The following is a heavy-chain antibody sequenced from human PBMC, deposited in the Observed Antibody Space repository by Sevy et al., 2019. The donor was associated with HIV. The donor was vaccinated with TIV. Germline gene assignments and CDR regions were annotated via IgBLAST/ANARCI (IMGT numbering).Heavy chain of an antibody. Sequence: QSQTLSLTCGISGDSVSSKGAAWNWIRQSPSRGLEWLGRTYYRSKWYATYAVSVKSRLIINPDTSKNQFSLHLNSVTPEDATVYYCARAVTTCDGQGCNYFDSWGQGTLVTVSS. D-gene: IGHD4-17*01. V-gene: IGHV6-1*01. CDR1: GDSVSSKGAA. CDR2: TYYRSKWYA. J-gene: IGHJ4*02. CDR3: ARAVTTCDGQGCNYFDS.